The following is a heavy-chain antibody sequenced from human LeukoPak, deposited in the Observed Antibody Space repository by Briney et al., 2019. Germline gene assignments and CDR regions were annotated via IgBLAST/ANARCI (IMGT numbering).Heavy chain of an antibody. CDR1: GFTFDDYG. Sequence: PGGSLRLSCAASGFTFDDYGMSWVRQAPGKGLEWVSGINWNGGSTGYADSVKGRFTISRDNAKNSLYLQMNSLRAEDTAVYYCASYYYGSKTSLGYWGQGTLVTVSS. V-gene: IGHV3-20*04. CDR3: ASYYYGSKTSLGY. CDR2: INWNGGST. D-gene: IGHD3-10*01. J-gene: IGHJ4*02.